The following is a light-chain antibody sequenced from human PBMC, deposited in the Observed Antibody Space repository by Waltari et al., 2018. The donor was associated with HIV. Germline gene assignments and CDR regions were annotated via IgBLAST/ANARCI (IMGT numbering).Light chain of an antibody. CDR2: DAS. CDR1: QSVNTY. Sequence: EIVLTQSPATLSLSPGERATLSCRDSQSVNTYLAWYQQKPGQAPRLLIYDASNRATGIPARCSCRGSGTDFTVTISSLEPEDFAVYYCQQRSNWPPEITFGQGTRLEIK. CDR3: QQRSNWPPEIT. J-gene: IGKJ5*01. V-gene: IGKV3-11*01.